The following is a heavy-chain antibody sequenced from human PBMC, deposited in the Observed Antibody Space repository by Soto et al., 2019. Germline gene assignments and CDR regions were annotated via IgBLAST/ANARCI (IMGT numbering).Heavy chain of an antibody. J-gene: IGHJ6*02. D-gene: IGHD3-10*01. Sequence: PSETLSLTCAVSGGSISSSNWWSWVRQPPGKGLEWIGEIYHSGSTNYNPSLKSRVTISVDKPKNQFSLKLSSVTAADTAVYYCARVVTMVRGVHGMDVWGQGTTVTVSS. CDR3: ARVVTMVRGVHGMDV. CDR2: IYHSGST. CDR1: GGSISSSNW. V-gene: IGHV4-4*02.